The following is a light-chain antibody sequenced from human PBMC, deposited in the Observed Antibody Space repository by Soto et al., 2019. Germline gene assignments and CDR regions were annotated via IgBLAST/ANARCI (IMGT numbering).Light chain of an antibody. CDR2: EVS. CDR1: SSDVGGYNY. Sequence: QSVLTQPASVSGSPGQSITISCTGTSSDVGGYNYVPWYQQHPGKAPKLMIYEVSNRPSGVSNRFSGSKSGNTASLTISGLQAEDEADYYCSSYTSSSTVFGGGTKLTVL. J-gene: IGLJ2*01. CDR3: SSYTSSSTV. V-gene: IGLV2-14*01.